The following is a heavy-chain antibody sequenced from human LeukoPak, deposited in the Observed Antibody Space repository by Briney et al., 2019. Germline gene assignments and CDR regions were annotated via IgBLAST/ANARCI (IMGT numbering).Heavy chain of an antibody. CDR3: AKEGDSSYFDY. CDR2: IWYDGSNK. J-gene: IGHJ4*02. V-gene: IGHV3-33*06. Sequence: GGSLRLSCAASGFTFSSYGMHWVRQAPGKGLEWVAVIWYDGSNKYYADSVKGRFTISRDNSKNTLYLQMNSLRAQDTAVYYCAKEGDSSYFDYWGQGTLVTVSS. D-gene: IGHD6-19*01. CDR1: GFTFSSYG.